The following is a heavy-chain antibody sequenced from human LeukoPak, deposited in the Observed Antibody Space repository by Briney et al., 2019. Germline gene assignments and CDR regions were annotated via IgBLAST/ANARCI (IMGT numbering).Heavy chain of an antibody. CDR2: MWYDGSDK. CDR3: ARDSVSGSLGY. J-gene: IGHJ4*02. CDR1: GFTFSGFG. V-gene: IGHV3-33*01. D-gene: IGHD6-19*01. Sequence: GGSLRLSCAASGFTFSGFGMHWVRQAPGKGLEWVAVMWYDGSDKKYADSVKGRFTISRDNSKNTLYLQMNSLRAEDTAVYYCARDSVSGSLGYWGQGTLVTVSS.